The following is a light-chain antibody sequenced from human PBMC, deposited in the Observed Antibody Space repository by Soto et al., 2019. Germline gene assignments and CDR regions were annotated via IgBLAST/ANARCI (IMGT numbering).Light chain of an antibody. CDR1: QSVSSNY. CDR3: QQYGSSPLFT. J-gene: IGKJ3*01. CDR2: VAS. V-gene: IGKV3-20*01. Sequence: EIVLTQSPGTLSLSPGERATLSCRASQSVSSNYLAWYQQKPGQAPRLLMYVASSRATGIPDRFSGSGSGTDFPLTISRLEPEDFAVYYCQQYGSSPLFTFGPGTKVDIK.